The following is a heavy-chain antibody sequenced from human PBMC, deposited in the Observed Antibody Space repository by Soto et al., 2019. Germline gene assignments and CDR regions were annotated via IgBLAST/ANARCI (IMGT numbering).Heavy chain of an antibody. J-gene: IGHJ3*02. Sequence: GGSLRLSCAASGFTFSSYGMHWVRQAPGKGLEWVAVISYDGSNKYYADSVKGRFTISRDNSKNTLYLQMNSLRAEDTAVYYCAKDLVGWRDREFDIWGQGTMVNVAS. D-gene: IGHD2-2*01. CDR3: AKDLVGWRDREFDI. V-gene: IGHV3-30*18. CDR1: GFTFSSYG. CDR2: ISYDGSNK.